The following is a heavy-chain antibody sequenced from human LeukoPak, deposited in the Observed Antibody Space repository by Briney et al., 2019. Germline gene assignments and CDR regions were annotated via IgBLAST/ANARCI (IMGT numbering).Heavy chain of an antibody. Sequence: PGGSLRLSCAASGFTFSSYSMNWVRQAPGKGLEWVSSISSSSSYIYYADSVKGRFTISRDNAKNSLYLQMNSLRAEDTAVYYCARVSGDMIVLNWFDPWGQGTLVTVSS. CDR1: GFTFSSYS. CDR2: ISSSSSYI. CDR3: ARVSGDMIVLNWFDP. V-gene: IGHV3-21*01. J-gene: IGHJ5*02. D-gene: IGHD3-22*01.